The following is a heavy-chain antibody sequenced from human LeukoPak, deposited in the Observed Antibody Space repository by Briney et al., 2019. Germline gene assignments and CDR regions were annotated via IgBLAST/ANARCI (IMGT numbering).Heavy chain of an antibody. Sequence: SETLSLTCTVSGGSISGYYWSWVRQPAGKGLEWIGRINTSGSTKYNPYIKSRVTMSVDTSTNQFSLKLSSVTAADTAVYYCARASPTTNKGAYGWFDPGGQGTLVTVSS. J-gene: IGHJ5*02. CDR2: INTSGST. D-gene: IGHD1-14*01. V-gene: IGHV4-4*07. CDR1: GGSISGYY. CDR3: ARASPTTNKGAYGWFDP.